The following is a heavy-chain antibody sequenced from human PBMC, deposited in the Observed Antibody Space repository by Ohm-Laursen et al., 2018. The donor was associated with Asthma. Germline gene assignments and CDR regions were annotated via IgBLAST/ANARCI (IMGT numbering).Heavy chain of an antibody. Sequence: GSSVKVSCKASGYSVTSYAFSWVRQAPGQRPEWMGWIYIGNTNYAPNFRDRITMTTDTSTNTAYMELRSLTPDDTAVYYCVRDVVDRFDYWGQGSLVIVSS. CDR2: IYIGNT. J-gene: IGHJ4*02. D-gene: IGHD2-21*01. CDR3: VRDVVDRFDY. CDR1: GYSVTSYA. V-gene: IGHV1-18*04.